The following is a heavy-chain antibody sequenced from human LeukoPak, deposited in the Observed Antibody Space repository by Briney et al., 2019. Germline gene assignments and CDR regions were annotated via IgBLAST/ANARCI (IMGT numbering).Heavy chain of an antibody. CDR3: ARARYSSGSLGY. CDR1: GFTFSDYY. J-gene: IGHJ4*02. D-gene: IGHD6-19*01. V-gene: IGHV3-66*01. Sequence: GGSLRLSCAASGFTFSDYYMSWIRQAPGKGLEWVSVIYAGDDTTYYADSVKGRFTISRDNSKNTVYLQMNTLRAEDTAMYYCARARYSSGSLGYWGQGTLVTVSS. CDR2: IYAGDDTT.